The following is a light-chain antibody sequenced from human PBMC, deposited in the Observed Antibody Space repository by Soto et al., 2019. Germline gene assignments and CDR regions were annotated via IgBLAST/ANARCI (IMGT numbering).Light chain of an antibody. J-gene: IGLJ1*01. CDR2: DVN. CDR3: CSYTSSRTYV. V-gene: IGLV2-14*03. CDR1: SSDVGSDYNY. Sequence: QSVLTQPASVSGSPGQSIAISCTGTSSDVGSDYNYVSWYQQHPGKAPKLMVYDVNNRPSGGSNRFSGSKSGTTASLTISWLQAEDEAEYYCCSYTSSRTYVFGTGTKLTVL.